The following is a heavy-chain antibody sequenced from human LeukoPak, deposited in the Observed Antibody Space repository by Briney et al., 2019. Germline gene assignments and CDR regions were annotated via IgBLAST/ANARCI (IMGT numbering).Heavy chain of an antibody. D-gene: IGHD2-8*01. CDR3: DQGKNIAIMVYASPFNY. J-gene: IGHJ4*02. CDR2: IAFDGSNK. CDR1: GLTFSSYA. V-gene: IGHV3-30-3*01. Sequence: GGSLRLSCAASGLTFSSYAMHWVRQAPGKGLEGVAVIAFDGSNKYYADSVKGRFTISRHNAKNTVYLQMNSLRAEDAVVYYWDQGKNIAIMVYASPFNYWGQGILVTVSS.